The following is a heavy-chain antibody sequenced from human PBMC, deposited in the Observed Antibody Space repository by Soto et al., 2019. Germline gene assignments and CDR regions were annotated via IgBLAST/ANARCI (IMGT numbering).Heavy chain of an antibody. J-gene: IGHJ5*02. V-gene: IGHV1-8*01. CDR1: GYTFTSYD. CDR3: ARGIRFLETTRRVDP. Sequence: QVQLVQSGAEVKKPGASVKVSCKASGYTFTSYDINWVRQATGQGLEWMGWMNPNSGNTGYAQKFQGRVTMXXNXSXXTAYMELSSLRSEDTAVYYCARGIRFLETTRRVDPWGQGTLVTVSS. CDR2: MNPNSGNT. D-gene: IGHD3-3*01.